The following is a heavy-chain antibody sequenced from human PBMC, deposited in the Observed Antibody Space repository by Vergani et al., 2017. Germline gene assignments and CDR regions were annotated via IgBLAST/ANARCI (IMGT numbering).Heavy chain of an antibody. D-gene: IGHD1-1*01. CDR1: GGSISSSSYY. V-gene: IGHV4-39*07. CDR2: IYTSGST. Sequence: QLQLQESGPGLVKPSETLSLTCTVSGGSISSSSYYWGWIRQPPGKGLEWIGRIYTSGSTNYNPSFKSRVTISVDTTKNQFSWKLSSVTAAATAVYYCARVVGGTYYMGVWRKGATGTVS. J-gene: IGHJ6*03. CDR3: ARVVGGTYYMGV.